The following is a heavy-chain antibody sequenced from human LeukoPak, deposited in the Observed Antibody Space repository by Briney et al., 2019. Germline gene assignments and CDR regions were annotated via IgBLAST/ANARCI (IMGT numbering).Heavy chain of an antibody. D-gene: IGHD2-2*01. CDR3: ARDPCSSTTCYSFDY. J-gene: IGHJ4*02. CDR2: IYYSGST. Sequence: SETLSLTCTVSGGSISSSSYFWGWLRQPPGKGLEWIGSIYYSGSTYYNPSLKSRVTISVDTSKSQCSLKLSSVTAADTAVYYCARDPCSSTTCYSFDYWGQGALVTVSS. CDR1: GGSISSSSYF. V-gene: IGHV4-39*07.